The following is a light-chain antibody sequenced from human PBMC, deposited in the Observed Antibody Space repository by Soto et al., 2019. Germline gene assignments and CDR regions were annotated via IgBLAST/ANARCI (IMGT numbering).Light chain of an antibody. Sequence: DIVMTQSTDSLAVSLGERATINCKSSQSVLYRPNSNNYLAWYRQKPGQPPELLIYWASARASGVPDRFTGSGSATDFAPTITSPQAEEVAVYNSQQYASAPPTFGPWTKLEVK. J-gene: IGKJ1*01. V-gene: IGKV4-1*01. CDR3: QQYASAPPT. CDR1: QSVLYRPNSNNY. CDR2: WAS.